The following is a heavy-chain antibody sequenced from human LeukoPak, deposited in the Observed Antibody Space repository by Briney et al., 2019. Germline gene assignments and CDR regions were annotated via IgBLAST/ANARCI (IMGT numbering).Heavy chain of an antibody. CDR3: ARVVVQAGTIYYYMDG. V-gene: IGHV4-34*01. CDR1: GGSFSGYY. J-gene: IGHJ6*03. Sequence: SETLSLTCGVYGGSFSGYYWSWLRQRPAKGQEWNGEINHSGSTNYNPSLKSRVTISVDTSKNQFSLKLSSVTAADTAWYYWARVVVQAGTIYYYMDGWGKGTTVTVSS. D-gene: IGHD2-2*01. CDR2: INHSGST.